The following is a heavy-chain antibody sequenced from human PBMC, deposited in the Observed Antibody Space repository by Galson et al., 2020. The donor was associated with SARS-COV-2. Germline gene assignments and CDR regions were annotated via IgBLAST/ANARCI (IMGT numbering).Heavy chain of an antibody. CDR3: AKVEGTDY. CDR1: GFFFNTYA. CDR2: ISASAAST. D-gene: IGHD3-10*01. Sequence: GGSLRLSCAASGFFFNTYAMSWVRQAPGKGLEWVASISASAASTYYADSVRGRFTVSRDNSKNMLFLQMNSLKAEDTARYYCAKVEGTDYWCQGTPVAVSS. V-gene: IGHV3-23*01. J-gene: IGHJ4*02.